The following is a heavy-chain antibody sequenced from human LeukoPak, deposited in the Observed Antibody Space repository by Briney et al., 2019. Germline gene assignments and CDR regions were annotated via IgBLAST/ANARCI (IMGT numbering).Heavy chain of an antibody. CDR2: IYYSGST. Sequence: SETLSLTCTVSGGSISSSSYYWGWIRQPPGKGLEWIGSIYYSGSTYYNPSLKSRVTISVDTSKNQFSLKLSSVTAADTAVYYCARDLGQMRDGYNRAFDIWGQGTMVTVSS. V-gene: IGHV4-39*07. J-gene: IGHJ3*02. D-gene: IGHD5-24*01. CDR1: GGSISSSSYY. CDR3: ARDLGQMRDGYNRAFDI.